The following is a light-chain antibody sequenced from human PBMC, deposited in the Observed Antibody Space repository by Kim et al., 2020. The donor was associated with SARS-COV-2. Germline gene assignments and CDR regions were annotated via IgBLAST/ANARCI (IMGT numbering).Light chain of an antibody. V-gene: IGLV3-1*01. CDR2: QDS. Sequence: SVSPGQTASITCSGDKLGDKYACWYQQNPGQSPVLVIYQDSQRPSGIPERFSGSNTGNTATLTISGTQAMDEADYYCQAWDSSTVVFGGGTQLTVL. CDR1: KLGDKY. J-gene: IGLJ2*01. CDR3: QAWDSSTVV.